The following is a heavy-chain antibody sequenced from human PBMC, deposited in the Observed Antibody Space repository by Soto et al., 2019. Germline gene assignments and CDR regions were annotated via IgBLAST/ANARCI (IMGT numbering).Heavy chain of an antibody. Sequence: QVQLVESGGGVVQPGRSPRLSCAASGFTFSNFGMHWVRQAPGKGLEWVAAISSDGGDKYYSHSVKDRFTVSRDNSRNTLFLQMNSLRFEDTAVYYCVKGSDVARQELDRWGQGILVTVSS. CDR3: VKGSDVARQELDR. CDR2: ISSDGGDK. D-gene: IGHD2-15*01. CDR1: GFTFSNFG. V-gene: IGHV3-30*18. J-gene: IGHJ5*02.